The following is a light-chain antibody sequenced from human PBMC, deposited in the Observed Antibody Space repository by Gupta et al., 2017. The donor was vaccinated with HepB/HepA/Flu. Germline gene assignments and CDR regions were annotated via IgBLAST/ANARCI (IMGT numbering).Light chain of an antibody. Sequence: QSALTQPASVSGSPGQSITLYCTGTSSDVGSYNLVSWYQQHPGKAPKLMIYEVSKRHSGVSNRFSCSKSGNTAALTISGLQAEDEADYYCCSYAGSSTWVFGGGTKLTVL. V-gene: IGLV2-23*02. CDR3: CSYAGSSTWV. CDR2: EVS. J-gene: IGLJ3*02. CDR1: SSDVGSYNL.